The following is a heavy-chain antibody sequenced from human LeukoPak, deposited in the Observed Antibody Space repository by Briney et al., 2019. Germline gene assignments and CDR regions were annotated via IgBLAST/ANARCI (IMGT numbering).Heavy chain of an antibody. J-gene: IGHJ4*02. CDR2: ISGSGGST. V-gene: IGHV3-23*01. D-gene: IGHD7-27*01. Sequence: GGTLRLSCAASGFTFTRYAMTWVRQAPGKGLEWVSGISGSGGSTYYADSVKGRFTISRDNSKNTLYLQMNSLRTEDTAVYYCVRDGSSWGNFDYWGQGTLVSVSS. CDR1: GFTFTRYA. CDR3: VRDGSSWGNFDY.